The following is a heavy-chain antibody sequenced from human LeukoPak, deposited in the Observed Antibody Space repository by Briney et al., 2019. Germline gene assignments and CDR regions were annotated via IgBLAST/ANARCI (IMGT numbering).Heavy chain of an antibody. CDR1: GGTFNNYV. J-gene: IGHJ6*03. V-gene: IGHV1-69*13. D-gene: IGHD2-21*02. CDR3: AMRGYWGGDCPEGTGVRVPSNYMDV. CDR2: IIPIFDTA. Sequence: SVKVSCKASGGTFNNYVISWVRQAPGQGLEWMGGIIPIFDTANYAQKFQGRVTITADESTSTAYMELSSLRSEGTAVYYCAMRGYWGGDCPEGTGVRVPSNYMDVWGKGTTVTISS.